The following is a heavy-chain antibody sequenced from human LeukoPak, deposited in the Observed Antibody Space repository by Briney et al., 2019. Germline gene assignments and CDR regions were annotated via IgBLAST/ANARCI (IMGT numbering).Heavy chain of an antibody. CDR3: ARDIADGIVVVPAASYYYYGMDV. CDR2: IWYDGSNK. CDR1: GFTFSSYG. V-gene: IGHV3-33*01. Sequence: PGGSLRLSCAASGFTFSSYGMHWVRQAPGKGLEWVAVIWYDGSNKYYADSVKGRFTISRDNSKNTLYLQMNSLRAEDTAVYYCARDIADGIVVVPAASYYYYGMDVWGQGTTVTVSS. J-gene: IGHJ6*02. D-gene: IGHD2-2*01.